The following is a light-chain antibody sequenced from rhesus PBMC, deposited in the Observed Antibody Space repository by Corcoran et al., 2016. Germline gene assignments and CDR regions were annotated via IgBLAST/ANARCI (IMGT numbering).Light chain of an antibody. CDR3: RHGYGTPGT. V-gene: IGKV1-74*01. Sequence: DIQMTQSPSSLSASVGDRVTITCRASENVNSFLNWYQQKPGKAPKLLIYEAPPLRSGVPSRFSGSGSGTDYTFTISSLQPEDVATYYCRHGYGTPGTFGQGTKVEIK. CDR1: ENVNSF. CDR2: EAP. J-gene: IGKJ1*01.